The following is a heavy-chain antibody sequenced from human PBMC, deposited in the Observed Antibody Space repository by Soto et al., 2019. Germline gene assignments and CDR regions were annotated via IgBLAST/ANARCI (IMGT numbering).Heavy chain of an antibody. J-gene: IGHJ4*02. D-gene: IGHD1-26*01. CDR2: ISNDGSNK. V-gene: IGHV3-30*18. CDR3: GKGFGNYWAFDY. Sequence: QVHLVESGGGVVQPGRSLRLSCAASGFSFSTYGMHWVRQAPGKGLEWVAFISNDGSNKYYADSVKGRFTISRDNSKNTLNPQMNSLRAEDTAVYYCGKGFGNYWAFDYWGQGTLVTVSS. CDR1: GFSFSTYG.